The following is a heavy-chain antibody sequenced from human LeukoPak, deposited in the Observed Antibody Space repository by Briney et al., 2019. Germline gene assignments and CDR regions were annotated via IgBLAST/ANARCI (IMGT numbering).Heavy chain of an antibody. CDR2: INHSGST. V-gene: IGHV4-34*01. Sequence: SETLSLTCAIYGGSFSGYYWSWIRQPPGKGLEWIGEINHSGSTNYNPSLKSRVTISVDTSKNQFSLKLSSVTAADTAVYYCAGLQVMTTVTTSYFDYWGQGTLVTVSS. D-gene: IGHD4-17*01. CDR3: AGLQVMTTVTTSYFDY. CDR1: GGSFSGYY. J-gene: IGHJ4*02.